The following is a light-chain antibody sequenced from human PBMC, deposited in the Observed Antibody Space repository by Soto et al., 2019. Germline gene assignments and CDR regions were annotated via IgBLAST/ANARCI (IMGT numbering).Light chain of an antibody. CDR2: AAS. CDR3: QQSYSTPLT. CDR1: QSISSY. V-gene: IGKV1-39*01. J-gene: IGKJ4*01. Sequence: DIQMTQSPSSLSASVGDRVTITCRAGQSISSYLNWYQQKPGKAPKLLIYAASSLQSGVPSRFSGSGSGTDFTLTISSLQPEDFATYYCQQSYSTPLTFGGGPKVQIK.